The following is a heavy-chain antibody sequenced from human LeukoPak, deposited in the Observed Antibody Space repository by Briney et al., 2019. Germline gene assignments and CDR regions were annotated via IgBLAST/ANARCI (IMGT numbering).Heavy chain of an antibody. CDR1: GFTFSTYS. D-gene: IGHD6-13*01. J-gene: IGHJ3*02. CDR2: ITTSTTVPHI. V-gene: IGHV3-21*01. CDR3: ASLTAAASTGAFDI. Sequence: GESLRLSCAASGFTFSTYSMNWVRQAPGRGLEWVSSITTSTTVPHIFYADSVTGRFTISRDNADNSLFLQMNSLRAEDTAVYYCASLTAAASTGAFDIWGQGTMVTVSS.